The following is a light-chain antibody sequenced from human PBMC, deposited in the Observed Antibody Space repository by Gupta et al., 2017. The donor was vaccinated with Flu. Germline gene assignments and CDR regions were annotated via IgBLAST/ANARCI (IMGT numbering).Light chain of an antibody. CDR3: GSWDDGLSVFV. V-gene: IGLV1-51*01. Sequence: SSISGSNFVSWYQQFPGTAPKLLIYEDSRRYPGVPDRFSASKSGTSATLGVAGLQTGDEADYYCGSWDDGLSVFVFGTGTMVTV. J-gene: IGLJ1*01. CDR1: SSISGSNF. CDR2: EDS.